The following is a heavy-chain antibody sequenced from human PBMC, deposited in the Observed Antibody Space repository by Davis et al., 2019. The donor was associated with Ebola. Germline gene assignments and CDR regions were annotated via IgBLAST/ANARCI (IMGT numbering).Heavy chain of an antibody. CDR3: ARDRDSSGYSSSIDY. J-gene: IGHJ4*02. V-gene: IGHV7-4-1*02. CDR2: INTTTGNP. CDR1: GGTFSSYA. Sequence: ASVKVSCKASGGTFSSYAISWVRQAPGQGLEWMGWINTTTGNPTYAQGFTGRFVFSLDTSVSTAYLQISSLKAEDTAVYYCARDRDSSGYSSSIDYWGQGTLVTVSS. D-gene: IGHD3-22*01.